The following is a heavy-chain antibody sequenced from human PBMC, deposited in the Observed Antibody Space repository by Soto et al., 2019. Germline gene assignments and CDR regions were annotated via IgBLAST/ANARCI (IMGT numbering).Heavy chain of an antibody. CDR1: GCSIDNFY. CDR2: IYSSGST. V-gene: IGHV4-59*01. CDR3: ARDYPYFTVTTSGGMDV. D-gene: IGHD4-17*01. Sequence: PSGTLSLTCTVSGCSIDNFYWSWIRQPPGKGLEWIGYIYSSGSTNYNPSLKSRVTISVDTSKNQFSLKLSSVTAADTAVYFCARDYPYFTVTTSGGMDVWGQGATVTVSS. J-gene: IGHJ6*02.